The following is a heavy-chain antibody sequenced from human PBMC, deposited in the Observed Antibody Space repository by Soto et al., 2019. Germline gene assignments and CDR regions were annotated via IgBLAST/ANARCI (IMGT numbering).Heavy chain of an antibody. D-gene: IGHD2-2*01. V-gene: IGHV3-21*01. CDR2: ISSSSSYI. J-gene: IGHJ6*02. CDR3: ARDQDIVVVPAAQRPYYYGMDV. Sequence: GSLRLSCAASGFTFSSYSMNWVRQAPGKGLEWVSSISSSSSYIYYADSVKGRFTISRDNAKNSLYLQMNSLRAEDTAVYYCARDQDIVVVPAAQRPYYYGMDVWGQGTTVTVSS. CDR1: GFTFSSYS.